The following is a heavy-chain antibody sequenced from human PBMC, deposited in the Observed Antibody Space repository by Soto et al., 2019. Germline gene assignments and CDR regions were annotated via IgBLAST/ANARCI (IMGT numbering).Heavy chain of an antibody. CDR1: GGTFSSYT. Sequence: QVQLVQSGAEVKKPGSSVNVSCKASGGTFSSYTISWVRQAPGQGLAWMGRIIPILGIANYAQKFQGRVTITQDNSTSTAYMELSSLRSEDTAVYYCAMEYCSSTSCYRDYWDQGTLVTVSS. J-gene: IGHJ4*02. CDR3: AMEYCSSTSCYRDY. CDR2: IIPILGIA. D-gene: IGHD2-2*02. V-gene: IGHV1-69*02.